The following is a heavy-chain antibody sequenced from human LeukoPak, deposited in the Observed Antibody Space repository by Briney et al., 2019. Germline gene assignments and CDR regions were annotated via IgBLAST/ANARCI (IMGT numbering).Heavy chain of an antibody. D-gene: IGHD6-13*01. CDR1: GGSISSYY. J-gene: IGHJ4*02. CDR2: IDTNGNT. CDR3: ATMYSSSWSWDY. V-gene: IGHV4-4*07. Sequence: SETLSLTCTVSGGSISSYYWSWIRQPAGKGLEWIGRIDTNGNTNYKPSLKSRVTMSVDTSKKQFSLKLSSVTAADTAVYYCATMYSSSWSWDYWGQGALVTVSS.